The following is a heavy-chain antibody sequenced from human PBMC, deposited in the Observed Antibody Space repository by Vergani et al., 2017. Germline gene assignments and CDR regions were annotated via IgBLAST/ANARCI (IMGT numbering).Heavy chain of an antibody. CDR2: ISAYNGDT. CDR1: GYTFSTYG. Sequence: QVQLVQSGAEVKKPGASVKVSCKASGYTFSTYGISWVRQAPGQGLEWMGWISAYNGDTKYAQKLQGRVTMTRDTSTSTGYMELRSLRSDDTAVYRCAVEIYDYGGSRDFDYWGQGTLVVVSS. V-gene: IGHV1-18*01. D-gene: IGHD4-23*01. CDR3: AVEIYDYGGSRDFDY. J-gene: IGHJ4*02.